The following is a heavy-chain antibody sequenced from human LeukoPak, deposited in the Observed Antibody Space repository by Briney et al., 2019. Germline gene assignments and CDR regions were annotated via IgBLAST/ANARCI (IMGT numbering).Heavy chain of an antibody. CDR1: GYTFTSYD. V-gene: IGHV1-8*01. D-gene: IGHD2-2*01. Sequence: ASVKVSCKASGYTFTSYDINWVRQATGQGLEWMGWMNPNSGNTGYAQKFQGRVTMTRNTSISTAYMELSSLRSEDTAVYYCARALLHYCGSTSCPHDAFDIWGQGTMVTVSS. J-gene: IGHJ3*02. CDR2: MNPNSGNT. CDR3: ARALLHYCGSTSCPHDAFDI.